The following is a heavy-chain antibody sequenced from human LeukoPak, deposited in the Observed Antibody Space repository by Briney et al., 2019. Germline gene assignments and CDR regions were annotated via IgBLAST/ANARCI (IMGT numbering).Heavy chain of an antibody. CDR1: GYTLTELS. CDR3: ATVPAAMSQRGMDV. V-gene: IGHV1-24*01. CDR2: FDPEDGET. D-gene: IGHD2-2*01. J-gene: IGHJ6*02. Sequence: ASVKVSCKVSGYTLTELSMHWVRQAPGKGLEWMGGFDPEDGETIYAQKFQGRVTMTEDTSTDTACMEVSSLRSEDTAVYDCATVPAAMSQRGMDVWGQGTTVTVSS.